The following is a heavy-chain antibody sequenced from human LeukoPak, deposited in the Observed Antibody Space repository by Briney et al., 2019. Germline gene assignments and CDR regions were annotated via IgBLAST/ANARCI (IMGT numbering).Heavy chain of an antibody. CDR3: ARDPNSRTYDPYFDY. J-gene: IGHJ4*02. Sequence: GGSLRLSCAASGFTFSSYEMNWVRQAPGTGLEWVSYISRSGSAMLYADSVKGRFTISRDNAKNSLFLQMNSLRAEDTAVYYCARDPNSRTYDPYFDYWGQGTLVTVSS. D-gene: IGHD1-26*01. CDR1: GFTFSSYE. V-gene: IGHV3-48*03. CDR2: ISRSGSAM.